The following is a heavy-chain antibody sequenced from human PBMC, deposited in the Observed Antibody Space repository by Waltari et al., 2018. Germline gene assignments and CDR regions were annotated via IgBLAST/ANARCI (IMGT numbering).Heavy chain of an antibody. CDR2: ISPIFGTA. Sequence: QVQLVQSGAEVKKPGSSVKVSCKASGGTFSSYAISWVRQAPGQGLEWMGGISPIFGTANYAQKFQGRVTITADESTSTAYMELSSLRSEDTAVYYCARGGYYYDSSGYHENFDYWGQGTLVTVSS. CDR1: GGTFSSYA. CDR3: ARGGYYYDSSGYHENFDY. V-gene: IGHV1-69*13. D-gene: IGHD3-22*01. J-gene: IGHJ4*02.